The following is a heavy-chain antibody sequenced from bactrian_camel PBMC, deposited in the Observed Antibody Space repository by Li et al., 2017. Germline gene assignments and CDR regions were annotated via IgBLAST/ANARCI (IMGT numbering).Heavy chain of an antibody. Sequence: HVQLVESGGGSVQAGETLRLSCTASGFTFSSYDMNWVRQAPGKGLEWVSSISTGGDGTYYAASVKGRFTISRDSAKNTLYLQLNSLKTDDTATYYCANGYSGGGSPNYWGQGTQVTVS. V-gene: IGHV3S1*01. CDR3: ANGYSGGGSPNY. CDR1: GFTFSSYD. D-gene: IGHD2*01. J-gene: IGHJ4*01. CDR2: ISTGGDGT.